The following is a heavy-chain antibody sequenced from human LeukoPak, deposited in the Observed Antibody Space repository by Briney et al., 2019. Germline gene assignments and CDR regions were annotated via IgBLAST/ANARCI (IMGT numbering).Heavy chain of an antibody. D-gene: IGHD3-10*01. CDR1: GFTFSSYG. J-gene: IGHJ3*02. CDR3: AKDRPKVRVGELLYWAGAFDI. Sequence: GGSLRLSCAASGFTFSSYGMSWVRQAPGKGLEWVSAISGSGGSTYYADSVKGRFTISRDNSKNTLYLQMNSLRAEDTAVYYCAKDRPKVRVGELLYWAGAFDIWGQGTMVTVSS. CDR2: ISGSGGST. V-gene: IGHV3-23*01.